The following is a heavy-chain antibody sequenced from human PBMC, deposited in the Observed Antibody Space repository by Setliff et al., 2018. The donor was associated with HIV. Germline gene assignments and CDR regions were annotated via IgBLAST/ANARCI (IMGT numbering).Heavy chain of an antibody. J-gene: IGHJ6*03. CDR1: GYTFSNYG. CDR3: ARWVDDNSEGSYYHYMDV. D-gene: IGHD6-25*01. V-gene: IGHV1-18*01. CDR2: ISPYNGNT. Sequence: GASVKVSCKASGYTFSNYGISWVRQAPGQGLEWMGWISPYNGNTNYVQKLQGRVTITTDTSTSTAYMELRSLRSDDTAVYYCARWVDDNSEGSYYHYMDVWGNGASVTVSS.